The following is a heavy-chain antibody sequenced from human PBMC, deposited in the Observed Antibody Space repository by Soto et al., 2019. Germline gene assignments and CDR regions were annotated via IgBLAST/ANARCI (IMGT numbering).Heavy chain of an antibody. D-gene: IGHD6-19*01. CDR3: SRDAHKWLVSAFDI. V-gene: IGHV1-18*01. J-gene: IGHJ3*02. CDR1: GYTFVSYG. Sequence: QVQLVQSGAEVKEPGASVKVSCEASGYTFVSYGISWVRQAPGQGLEWMGWISPYNGNTNYVQKFQGRVTMTTDTSTSTVYMQLSSLRSDDTAVYYCSRDAHKWLVSAFDIWGQGTMVTVSS. CDR2: ISPYNGNT.